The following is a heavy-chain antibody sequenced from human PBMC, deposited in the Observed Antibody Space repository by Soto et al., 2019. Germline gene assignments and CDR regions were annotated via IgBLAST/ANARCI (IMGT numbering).Heavy chain of an antibody. Sequence: SETLSLTCTVSGGSISSSSYYWGWIRQPPGKGLEWIGRIYYSGSTYYNPSLKSRVTISVDTSKNQFSLKLSSVTAADTAVYYCARKRGSYLDYYYSMDVWGQGTTDTVSS. J-gene: IGHJ6*02. D-gene: IGHD1-26*01. CDR1: GGSISSSSYY. V-gene: IGHV4-39*07. CDR2: IYYSGST. CDR3: ARKRGSYLDYYYSMDV.